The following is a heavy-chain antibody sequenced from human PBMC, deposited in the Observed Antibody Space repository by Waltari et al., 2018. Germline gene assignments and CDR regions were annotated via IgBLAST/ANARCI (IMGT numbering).Heavy chain of an antibody. J-gene: IGHJ4*02. V-gene: IGHV4-38-2*01. CDR2: IYHSGST. D-gene: IGHD5-12*01. Sequence: QVQLQESGPGLVKPSETLSLTCAVSGYSISSGYYWGWIRQPPGKGLEWIGSIYHSGSTYYNPSLKSRVTISVDTSKNQFSLKLSSVTAADTAVYYCARSGYHFDYWGQGTLVTVSS. CDR1: GYSISSGYY. CDR3: ARSGYHFDY.